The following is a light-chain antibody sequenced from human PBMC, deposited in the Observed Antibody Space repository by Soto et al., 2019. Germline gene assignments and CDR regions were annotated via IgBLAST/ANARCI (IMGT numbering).Light chain of an antibody. Sequence: EVVMTQSPWMLSVSPRERPTLSFRASQSVSSNLAWYQQRPGQAPRLLIHGASTRATGVPARFSGSGSGTDFTLTISRLEPEDFAVYYCQQYASSVTFGQGTKVDIK. CDR3: QQYASSVT. CDR2: GAS. J-gene: IGKJ1*01. V-gene: IGKV3-20*01. CDR1: QSVSSN.